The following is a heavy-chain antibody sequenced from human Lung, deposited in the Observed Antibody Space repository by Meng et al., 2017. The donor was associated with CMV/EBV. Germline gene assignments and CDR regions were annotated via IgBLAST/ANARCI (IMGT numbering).Heavy chain of an antibody. D-gene: IGHD3-9*01. V-gene: IGHV1-18*01. J-gene: IGHJ6*02. CDR1: GYTFTSYG. Sequence: ASVKVSCKASGYTFTSYGISWVRQAPGQGLEWMGWISAYNGNTNCAQKLQGRVTMTTDTSTSTAYMELRSLRSDDTAVYYCARDGYFDWLVPRLAAGRLEAQKDAYYYGMDVWGQGTXVTVSS. CDR2: ISAYNGNT. CDR3: ARDGYFDWLVPRLAAGRLEAQKDAYYYGMDV.